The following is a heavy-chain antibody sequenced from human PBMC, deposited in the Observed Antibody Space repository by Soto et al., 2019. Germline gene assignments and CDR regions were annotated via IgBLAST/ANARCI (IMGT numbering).Heavy chain of an antibody. D-gene: IGHD3-10*01. CDR1: GYTFTSYG. CDR2: ISGYNGNT. V-gene: IGHV1-18*01. CDR3: ARAWFGESFDI. Sequence: ASVKVSCKASGYTFTSYGINWVRQAPGQGLEWMGWISGYNGNTNYAQMIEGRVTMTTDTSTSTAYMELRSLISDDTAVYYCARAWFGESFDIWGQGTKVTV. J-gene: IGHJ3*02.